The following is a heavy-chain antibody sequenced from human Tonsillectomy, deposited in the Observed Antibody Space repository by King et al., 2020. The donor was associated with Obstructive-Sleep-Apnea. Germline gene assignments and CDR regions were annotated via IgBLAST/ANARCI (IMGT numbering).Heavy chain of an antibody. Sequence: QLQESGPGLVKPSETLSLTCTVSGGSISSYYWSWIRQPPGKGLEWIGYIYYSGSTNYNPSLKSRVTISVDTSKNQFSLKLSSVTAADTAVYYCARTLRDYDSSGYPYYFDYWGQGTLVTVSS. D-gene: IGHD3-22*01. CDR2: IYYSGST. J-gene: IGHJ4*02. V-gene: IGHV4-59*01. CDR1: GGSISSYY. CDR3: ARTLRDYDSSGYPYYFDY.